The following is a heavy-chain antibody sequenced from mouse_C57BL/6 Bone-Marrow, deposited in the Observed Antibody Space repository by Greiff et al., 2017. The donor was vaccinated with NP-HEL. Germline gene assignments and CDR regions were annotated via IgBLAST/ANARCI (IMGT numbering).Heavy chain of an antibody. V-gene: IGHV2-9-1*01. CDR1: GFSLPSYA. CDR3: ATSLYYDYDGFAY. Sequence: VHLVESGPGLVAPSQSLSITCTVSGFSLPSYAISWVRQPPGKGLEWLGVIWTGGGTNYNSALKSRLSISKDNSKSQVFLKMNSLQTDDTARYYCATSLYYDYDGFAYWGQGTLVTVSA. D-gene: IGHD2-4*01. CDR2: IWTGGGT. J-gene: IGHJ3*01.